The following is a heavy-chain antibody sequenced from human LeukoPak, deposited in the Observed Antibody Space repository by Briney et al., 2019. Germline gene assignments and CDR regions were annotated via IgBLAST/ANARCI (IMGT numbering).Heavy chain of an antibody. J-gene: IGHJ4*02. Sequence: ASVKVSCKASGYTFTGYYMHWVRQAPGQGLEWMGWINPNSGGTNYAQKSQGRVTMTRDTSISTAYMELSRLRSDDTAVYYCAREHVDTAMQFDYWGQGTLVTVSS. CDR2: INPNSGGT. V-gene: IGHV1-2*02. CDR3: AREHVDTAMQFDY. D-gene: IGHD5-18*01. CDR1: GYTFTGYY.